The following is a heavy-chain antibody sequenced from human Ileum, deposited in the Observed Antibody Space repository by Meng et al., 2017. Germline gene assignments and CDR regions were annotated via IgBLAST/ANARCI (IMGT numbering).Heavy chain of an antibody. D-gene: IGHD3-3*01. CDR1: GGSVASNIVA. CDR3: ASGSGSLDY. CDR2: TYYRSKWYS. V-gene: IGHV6-1*01. Sequence: PGLVMHSATLALPCAIHGGSVASNIVAWNWIRQSPLRGLEWLGRTYYRSKWYSEYAVSVKSRISITPDTSKNQFSLQMNSVTPEDTAVYYCASGSGSLDYWGPGTLVTVSS. J-gene: IGHJ4*02.